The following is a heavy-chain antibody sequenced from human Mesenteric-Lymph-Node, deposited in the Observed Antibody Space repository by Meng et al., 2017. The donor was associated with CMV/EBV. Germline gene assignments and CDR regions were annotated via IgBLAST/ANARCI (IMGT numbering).Heavy chain of an antibody. CDR2: VDPEDGET. CDR3: ATRRLIRSWGDNLYNWFDP. D-gene: IGHD3-16*01. V-gene: IGHV1-69-2*01. J-gene: IGHJ5*02. Sequence: TFTDFRMHWVQQAPGKGLEWVGLVDPEDGETLYAEKFEGRVTITADTSTDTVYMELNSLRSDDTAVYYCATRRLIRSWGDNLYNWFDPWGQGTLVTVSS. CDR1: TFTDFR.